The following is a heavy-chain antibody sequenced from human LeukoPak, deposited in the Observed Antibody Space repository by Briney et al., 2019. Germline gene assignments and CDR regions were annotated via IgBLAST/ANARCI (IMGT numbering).Heavy chain of an antibody. CDR3: ARRVTTYLYYYYGMDV. D-gene: IGHD4-17*01. J-gene: IGHJ6*02. CDR2: ISAYNGNT. Sequence: ASVKVSCKASGYTFTSYGISWVRQAPGQGLEWMGWISAYNGNTNYAQKLQGRVTMTTDTSTSTAYMELRSLRSDDTAVYYCARRVTTYLYYYYGMDVWGQGTTVTVS. V-gene: IGHV1-18*01. CDR1: GYTFTSYG.